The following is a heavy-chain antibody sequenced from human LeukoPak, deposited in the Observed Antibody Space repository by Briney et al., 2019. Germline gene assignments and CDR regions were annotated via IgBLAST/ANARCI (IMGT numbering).Heavy chain of an antibody. CDR3: ARDLTDDFWSGYHFDY. CDR1: GFTFSSYG. J-gene: IGHJ4*02. V-gene: IGHV3-33*01. Sequence: PGRSLRLSCAASGFTFSSYGMHWVRQAPGKGLEWVAVIWYDGSNKYYADSVKGRFTISRDNSKNTLYLQMNSLRAEDTAVYYCARDLTDDFWSGYHFDYWGQGALVTVSS. D-gene: IGHD3-3*01. CDR2: IWYDGSNK.